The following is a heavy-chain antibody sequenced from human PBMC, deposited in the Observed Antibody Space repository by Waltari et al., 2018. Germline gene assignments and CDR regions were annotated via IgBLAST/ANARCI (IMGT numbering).Heavy chain of an antibody. CDR3: AKDNGSGLGY. V-gene: IGHV3-23*01. Sequence: EVQLLESGGGLVQPGGSLRLSCAASGFTFSSYAMSWVRQAPGKGLEWVSALSGSGGRTYYADAGKGRFTISRDKSKNTLYLQMNSLRAEDTAVYYCAKDNGSGLGYWGQGTLVTVSS. CDR1: GFTFSSYA. J-gene: IGHJ4*02. D-gene: IGHD6-19*01. CDR2: LSGSGGRT.